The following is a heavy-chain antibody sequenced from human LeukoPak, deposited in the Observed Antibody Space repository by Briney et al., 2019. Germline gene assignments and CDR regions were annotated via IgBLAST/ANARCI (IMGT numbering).Heavy chain of an antibody. CDR2: ISSSSSTI. V-gene: IGHV3-11*04. J-gene: IGHJ3*02. D-gene: IGHD2-21*02. Sequence: GGSLRLSCAASGFTFSDYYMSWIRQAPGKGLEWVSYISSSSSTIYYADSVKGRFTISRDNAKNSLFLQMNSLRAEDTAVYYCARDRINLTYCGGDCYSAFDIWGQGTMVTVSS. CDR1: GFTFSDYY. CDR3: ARDRINLTYCGGDCYSAFDI.